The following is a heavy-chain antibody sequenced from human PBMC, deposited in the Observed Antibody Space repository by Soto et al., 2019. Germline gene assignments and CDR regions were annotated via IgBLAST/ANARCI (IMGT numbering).Heavy chain of an antibody. J-gene: IGHJ4*02. D-gene: IGHD5-18*01. CDR1: GFTVSSNY. V-gene: IGHV3-53*01. CDR2: IYSGGST. CDR3: ARAGPIRGYSNYFDY. Sequence: EVQLVESGGGLIQPGGSLRLSCAASGFTVSSNYMSWVRQAPGKGLEWVSVIYSGGSTYYADSVKGRFTISRDNSKNTLYLQMNRLRAEDTAVYYCARAGPIRGYSNYFDYWGQGTLVTVSS.